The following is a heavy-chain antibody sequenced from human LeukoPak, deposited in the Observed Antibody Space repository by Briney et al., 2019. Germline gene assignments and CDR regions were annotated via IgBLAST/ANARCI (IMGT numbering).Heavy chain of an antibody. Sequence: ASVKVSCKAPGYTFTSYDISWVRQAPGQGLEWMGWISAYNGNTNYAQKLQGRVTMTTDTSTSTAYMELRSLRSDDTAMYYCAREGDSSGYYYFDYWGQGTLVTVSS. V-gene: IGHV1-18*01. D-gene: IGHD3-22*01. CDR2: ISAYNGNT. J-gene: IGHJ4*02. CDR1: GYTFTSYD. CDR3: AREGDSSGYYYFDY.